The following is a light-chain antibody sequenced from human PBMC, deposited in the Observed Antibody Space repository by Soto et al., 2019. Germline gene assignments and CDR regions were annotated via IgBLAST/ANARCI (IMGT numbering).Light chain of an antibody. CDR2: AAS. CDR3: QQYYDWPRT. CDR1: QSVSSA. J-gene: IGKJ5*01. V-gene: IGKV3-15*01. Sequence: EIVMTQSPATLSVSPGERATLSCRASQSVSSALAWYQQKPGQAPRLLIYAASTRATGIPARFSGSGSETDFTLTISSLQSEDFAVYYCQQYYDWPRTFGQGTRLEIK.